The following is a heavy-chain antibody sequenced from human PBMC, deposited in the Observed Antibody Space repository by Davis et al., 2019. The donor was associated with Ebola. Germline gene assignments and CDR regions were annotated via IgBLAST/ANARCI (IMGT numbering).Heavy chain of an antibody. J-gene: IGHJ4*02. Sequence: SETLSLTCTVSGDSISSYYWSWIRQPPGKGLEWIGYIYYSRSTSYSPSLKSRVTISVDTSKNHFSLKLLSVTAADTAVYYCARRQGSKFDSWGQGTLVTVSS. CDR2: IYYSRST. V-gene: IGHV4-59*01. CDR3: ARRQGSKFDS. CDR1: GDSISSYY.